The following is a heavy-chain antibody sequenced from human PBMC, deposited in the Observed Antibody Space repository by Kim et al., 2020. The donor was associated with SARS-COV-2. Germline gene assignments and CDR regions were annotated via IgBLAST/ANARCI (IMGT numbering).Heavy chain of an antibody. Sequence: GGSLRLSCTGSGFTVNNNYMNWVRHAPGKGLEWVSVIYSGGTTYYADSVKGRFTISRDNSRNTVYLQMNSLRAEDTAMYYCVRESVARVFDMWGQGTMVTVSS. CDR3: VRESVARVFDM. CDR2: IYSGGTT. CDR1: GFTVNNNY. D-gene: IGHD3-10*01. V-gene: IGHV3-53*01. J-gene: IGHJ3*02.